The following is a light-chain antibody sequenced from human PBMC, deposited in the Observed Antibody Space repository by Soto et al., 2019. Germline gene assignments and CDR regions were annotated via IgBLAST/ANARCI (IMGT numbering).Light chain of an antibody. J-gene: IGLJ1*01. CDR1: SSDVGGYNY. CDR3: SSYTSSSTDV. CDR2: EVS. V-gene: IGLV2-14*01. Sequence: QSALTQPASVSGSPGQSITISCTGTSSDVGGYNYVSWYQQHPGKAPKLMISEVSNRPSGVSNRFSGSKSDNTASLTISGLQAEDEADYYCSSYTSSSTDVFGTGTKLTVL.